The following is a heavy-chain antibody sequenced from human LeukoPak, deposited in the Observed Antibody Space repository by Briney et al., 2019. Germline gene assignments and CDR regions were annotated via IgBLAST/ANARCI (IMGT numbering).Heavy chain of an antibody. V-gene: IGHV4-30-2*03. CDR2: IYYSGST. J-gene: IGHJ4*02. Sequence: SETLSLTCAVSGGSISSGGYSWSWIRQPPGKGLEWIGSIYYSGSTYYNPSLKSRVTISVDTSKNQFSLKLSSVTAADTAVYYCARRGIAARFDYWGQGTLVTVSS. CDR3: ARRGIAARFDY. D-gene: IGHD6-13*01. CDR1: GGSISSGGYS.